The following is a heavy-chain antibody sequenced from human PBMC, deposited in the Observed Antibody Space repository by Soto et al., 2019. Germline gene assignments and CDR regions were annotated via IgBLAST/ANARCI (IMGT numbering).Heavy chain of an antibody. V-gene: IGHV3-53*05. D-gene: IGHD6-13*01. Sequence: GRSLRLSCAASGFTVSSNYMSWVRQAPGKGLEWVSVIYSGGSTYYADSVKGRFTISRDNSKNTLYLQMNSLRSEDTAVYYCATALLDRAAAGDNWFDPRGQGTLVTVSS. CDR1: GFTVSSNY. CDR3: ATALLDRAAAGDNWFDP. CDR2: IYSGGST. J-gene: IGHJ5*02.